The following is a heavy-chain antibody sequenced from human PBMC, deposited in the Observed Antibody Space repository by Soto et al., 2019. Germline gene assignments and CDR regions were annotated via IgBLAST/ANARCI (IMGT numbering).Heavy chain of an antibody. CDR1: GYTFTSYG. J-gene: IGHJ4*02. Sequence: ASVKVSCKASGYTFTSYGISWVRQAPGQGLEWMGWISAYNGNTNYAQKLQGRVTMTTDTSTSTAYMELRSLRSDDTAVYYCARESLLLAYCGGDCYSDFDYWGQGTLVTVS. D-gene: IGHD2-21*02. CDR3: ARESLLLAYCGGDCYSDFDY. V-gene: IGHV1-18*01. CDR2: ISAYNGNT.